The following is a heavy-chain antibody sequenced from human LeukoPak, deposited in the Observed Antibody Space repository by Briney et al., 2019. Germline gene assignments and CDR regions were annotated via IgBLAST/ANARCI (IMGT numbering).Heavy chain of an antibody. V-gene: IGHV3-21*01. D-gene: IGHD3-16*01. CDR2: ITGSSSYI. J-gene: IGHJ4*02. CDR1: GSSFRSYS. Sequence: GGSLRLSCAASGSSFRSYSMDWVRQAPGKGLEWVSSITGSSSYISYADSVKGRFTISRDNAENSLFLQMNSLRPEDTAVYFCARDSLEGGETFDSWGQGTLVTVSS. CDR3: ARDSLEGGETFDS.